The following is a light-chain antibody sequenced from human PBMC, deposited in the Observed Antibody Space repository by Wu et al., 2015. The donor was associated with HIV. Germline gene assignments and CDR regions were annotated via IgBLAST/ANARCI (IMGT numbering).Light chain of an antibody. Sequence: DIQMTQSPFTLSASIGDRVTITCRASQSISSWLAWYQQKPGKAPKLLIYKASNLQSGVPSRFSASGSGTEFTLTISSLQPDDFATYYCQRYNTYSGTFGQGTKVEVK. J-gene: IGKJ1*01. CDR2: KAS. CDR1: QSISSW. CDR3: QRYNTYSGT. V-gene: IGKV1-5*03.